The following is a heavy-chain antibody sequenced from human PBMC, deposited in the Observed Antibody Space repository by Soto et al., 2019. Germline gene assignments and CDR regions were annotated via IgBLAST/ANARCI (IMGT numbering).Heavy chain of an antibody. CDR3: ARVAPALDY. CDR2: IFRTGST. CDR1: GGSISSETW. V-gene: IGHV4-4*02. J-gene: IGHJ4*02. Sequence: QVQLQESGPGLVKPSETLSLTCAVSGGSISSETWWSWVRQPPGKGLEWIGEIFRTGSTNYNPSLKSRVTISLEKSKNPFSLKLSSVTAADAAVYYCARVAPALDYWGQGTLVTVSS.